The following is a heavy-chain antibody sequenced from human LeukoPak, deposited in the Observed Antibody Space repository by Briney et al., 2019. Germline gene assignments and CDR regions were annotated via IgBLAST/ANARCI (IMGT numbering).Heavy chain of an antibody. V-gene: IGHV4-39*07. Sequence: SETLSLTCTVSGGSISSTTYYWGWIRQPPGKGLEWIGSIYHSGSTYYNPSLKSRVTISVDTSKNQFSLKLSSVTAADTAVYYCARDQQLANEFPFDYWGQGTLVTVSS. CDR3: ARDQQLANEFPFDY. J-gene: IGHJ4*02. D-gene: IGHD6-13*01. CDR2: IYHSGST. CDR1: GGSISSTTYY.